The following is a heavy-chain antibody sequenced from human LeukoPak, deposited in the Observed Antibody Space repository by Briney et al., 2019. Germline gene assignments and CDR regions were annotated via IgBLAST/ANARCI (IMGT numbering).Heavy chain of an antibody. J-gene: IGHJ4*02. CDR2: IYHSGST. CDR1: GGSISSGGYS. CDR3: ARVGVITMIVNY. D-gene: IGHD3-22*01. Sequence: SETLSPTCAVSGGSISSGGYSWSWIRQPPGKGLEWIGYIYHSGSTYYNPSLKSRVTISVDRSKNQFSLKLSSVTAADTAVYYCARVGVITMIVNYWGQGTLVTVSS. V-gene: IGHV4-30-2*01.